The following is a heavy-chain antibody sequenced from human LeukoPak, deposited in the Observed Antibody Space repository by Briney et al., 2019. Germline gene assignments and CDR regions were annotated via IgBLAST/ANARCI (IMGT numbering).Heavy chain of an antibody. Sequence: GGSLRLSCATSGLTFSDYYMSWIRQAPGKGREWVSYISSSGSTIYYADSVKGRFTISRDNAKNSLYLQMNSLRAEDTAVYYCARDLDYGDYGGYYGMDVWGQGTTVTVSS. CDR1: GLTFSDYY. CDR3: ARDLDYGDYGGYYGMDV. D-gene: IGHD4-17*01. V-gene: IGHV3-11*01. CDR2: ISSSGSTI. J-gene: IGHJ6*02.